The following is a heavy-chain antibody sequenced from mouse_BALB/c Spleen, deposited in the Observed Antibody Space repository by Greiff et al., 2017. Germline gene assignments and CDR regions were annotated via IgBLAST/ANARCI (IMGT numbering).Heavy chain of an antibody. CDR2: IYPGDGDT. V-gene: IGHV1-80*01. D-gene: IGHD2-14*01. CDR3: ARWGTQRDYAMDY. CDR1: GYAFSSYW. Sequence: QVQLQQSGAELVRPGSSVKISCKASGYAFSSYWMNWVKQRPGQGLEWIGQIYPGDGDTNYNGKFKGKATLTADKSSSTAYMQLSSLTSEDSAVYFCARWGTQRDYAMDYWGQGTSVTVSS. J-gene: IGHJ4*01.